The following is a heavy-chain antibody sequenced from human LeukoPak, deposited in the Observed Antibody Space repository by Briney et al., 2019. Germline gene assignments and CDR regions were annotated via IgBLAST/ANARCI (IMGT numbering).Heavy chain of an antibody. CDR1: GFTFSSYW. J-gene: IGHJ2*01. V-gene: IGHV3-74*01. D-gene: IGHD6-13*01. CDR3: ARRRLPAADPWYFDL. CDR2: ISSDGSST. Sequence: GGSLRLSCAASGFTFSSYWMHWVRQAPGKGLVWVSLISSDGSSTTYADSVKGRFTISRDNAKNTLYLQMNGLRAEDTAVYYCARRRLPAADPWYFDLWGRGTLVTVSS.